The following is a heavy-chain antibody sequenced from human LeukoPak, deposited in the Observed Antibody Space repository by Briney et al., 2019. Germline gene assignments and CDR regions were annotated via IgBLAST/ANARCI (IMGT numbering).Heavy chain of an antibody. CDR2: IYYSGST. J-gene: IGHJ4*02. CDR3: ASPNLYSGYDYYFDY. CDR1: GGSISSSSYS. D-gene: IGHD5-12*01. V-gene: IGHV4-39*01. Sequence: PSETLSLTCTVSGGSISSSSYSWGWIRQPPGKGLEWIGSIYYSGSTYYNPSLKSRVAISVDTSKNQFSLKLSSVTAADTAVYYCASPNLYSGYDYYFDYWGQGTLVTVSS.